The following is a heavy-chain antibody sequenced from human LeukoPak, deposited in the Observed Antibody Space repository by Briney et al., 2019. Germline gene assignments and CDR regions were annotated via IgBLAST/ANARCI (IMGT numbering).Heavy chain of an antibody. Sequence: GGSLRLSCAASGFPFSHVWMIWVREAPGKGLECVGIITSNTDGGTADYAAPVKGRFTISRDDSKDSLFLQMDSLKTEDTAVYYCAASVAARGGFSIWGQGTVVTVSS. V-gene: IGHV3-15*01. CDR3: AASVAARGGFSI. J-gene: IGHJ3*02. D-gene: IGHD6-19*01. CDR2: ITSNTDGGTA. CDR1: GFPFSHVW.